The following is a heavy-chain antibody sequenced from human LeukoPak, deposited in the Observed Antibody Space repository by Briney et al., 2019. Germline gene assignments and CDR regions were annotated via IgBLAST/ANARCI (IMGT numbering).Heavy chain of an antibody. Sequence: SETLSLTCTVSGGSISSGGYYWSWIRQHPGKGLEWVGYIYYSGSTYYNPSLKSRVTISVDTSKNQFSLKLSSVTAADTAVYYCARDRMDAFDIWGQGKMVTASS. CDR2: IYYSGST. CDR3: ARDRMDAFDI. V-gene: IGHV4-31*03. CDR1: GGSISSGGYY. J-gene: IGHJ3*02.